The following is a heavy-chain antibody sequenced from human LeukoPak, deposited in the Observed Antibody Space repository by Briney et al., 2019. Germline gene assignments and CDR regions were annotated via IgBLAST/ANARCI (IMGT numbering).Heavy chain of an antibody. CDR3: TKTGDGVRFLEWLTDY. CDR1: GFTFSSYA. Sequence: GSLTLSCAASGFTFSSYAMNWVRQAPGRGLEWVSSITGSGGSTYYADSVKGRFTISRDNSKNTLYLQMNSLRAEDTAVYYCTKTGDGVRFLEWLTDYWGQGTLVTVSS. V-gene: IGHV3-23*01. J-gene: IGHJ4*02. CDR2: ITGSGGST. D-gene: IGHD3-3*01.